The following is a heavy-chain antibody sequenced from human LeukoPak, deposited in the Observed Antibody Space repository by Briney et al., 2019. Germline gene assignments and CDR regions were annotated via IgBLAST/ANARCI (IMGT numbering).Heavy chain of an antibody. Sequence: KPSQTLSLTCAISGDSVSINSAAWNWIRQSPSRGLEWLGRTYQRSKWYNDYAVSVKSRITINPDISKNQSSLQLNSVTPEDTAVYYCARSPSPYSSGWYFDYWGQGTLVTVSS. V-gene: IGHV6-1*01. CDR3: ARSPSPYSSGWYFDY. CDR2: TYQRSKWYN. J-gene: IGHJ4*02. CDR1: GDSVSINSAA. D-gene: IGHD6-19*01.